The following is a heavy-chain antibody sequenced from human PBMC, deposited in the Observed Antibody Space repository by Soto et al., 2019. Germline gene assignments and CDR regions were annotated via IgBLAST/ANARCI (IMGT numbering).Heavy chain of an antibody. V-gene: IGHV3-23*01. Sequence: GSLRLSCAASGFTFSSYAMSWVRQAPGKGLEWVSAISDSGETTYYANSVKGRFTISRDNSKNTLYLQLSSLSAGDTARYYCAKDRNTGSWYGYFDLWGQGT. CDR2: ISDSGETT. J-gene: IGHJ4*02. CDR3: AKDRNTGSWYGYFDL. D-gene: IGHD6-13*01. CDR1: GFTFSSYA.